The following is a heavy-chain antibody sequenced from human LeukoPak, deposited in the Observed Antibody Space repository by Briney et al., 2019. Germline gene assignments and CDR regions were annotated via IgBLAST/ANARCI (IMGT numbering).Heavy chain of an antibody. CDR2: ISGSSSSI. CDR1: EFTFSSYS. Sequence: GGSLRLSCAASEFTFSSYSMNWVRQAPGKGLEWVSYISGSSSSIYYADSVKGRFTISRDNAKNSLYLQMNNLRAEDTAVYFCARALAFDYWGQGTLVTVSS. CDR3: ARALAFDY. J-gene: IGHJ4*02. V-gene: IGHV3-48*01.